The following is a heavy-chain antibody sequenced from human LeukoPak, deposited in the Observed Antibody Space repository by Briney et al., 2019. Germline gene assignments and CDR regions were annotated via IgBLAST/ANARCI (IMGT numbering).Heavy chain of an antibody. CDR1: GYTFTDYY. CDR2: INPNSGGT. CDR3: ARDGVVVPAALDY. V-gene: IGHV1-2*02. Sequence: GASVKVSCKASGYTFTDYYIHWVRQAPGQGLEWMGWINPNSGGTSFAQKFQGRVTMTRDTSISTAYMELSRLTSDDTAVYCCARDGVVVPAALDYWGQGTLVTVSS. J-gene: IGHJ4*02. D-gene: IGHD2-2*01.